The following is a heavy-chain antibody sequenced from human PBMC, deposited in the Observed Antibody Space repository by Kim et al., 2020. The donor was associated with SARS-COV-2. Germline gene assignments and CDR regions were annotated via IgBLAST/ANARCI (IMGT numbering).Heavy chain of an antibody. V-gene: IGHV3-30-3*01. Sequence: GGSLRLSCAASGFTFSSYAMHWVRQAPGKGLEWVAVISYDGSNKYYADSVKGRFTISRDNSKNTLYLQMNSLRAEDTAVYYCARGYGSGSHGYFDYWGQGTLVTVSS. J-gene: IGHJ4*02. CDR1: GFTFSSYA. D-gene: IGHD3-10*01. CDR2: ISYDGSNK. CDR3: ARGYGSGSHGYFDY.